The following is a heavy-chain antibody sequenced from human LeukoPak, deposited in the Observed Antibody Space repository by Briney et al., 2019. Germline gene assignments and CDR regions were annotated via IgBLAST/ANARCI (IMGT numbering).Heavy chain of an antibody. CDR1: GFSISHYY. CDR3: ARGQAYCGADCYSD. V-gene: IGHV3-66*01. CDR2: IYTGGGT. Sequence: GGSLRLSCAASGFSISHYYMTWVRQTPGKGLDWVSVIYTGGGTNYGDSVKGRFTISRDNFKNTLYLQMNSLRADDTAIYYCARGQAYCGADCYSDWGQGTLVTVSS. D-gene: IGHD2-21*02. J-gene: IGHJ4*02.